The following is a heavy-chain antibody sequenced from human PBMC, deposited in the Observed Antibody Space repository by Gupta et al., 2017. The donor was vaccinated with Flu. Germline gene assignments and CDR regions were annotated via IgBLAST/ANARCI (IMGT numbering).Heavy chain of an antibody. Sequence: EVQLVESGGGLVQPGGSLRLSCEASVFTFSRYSMNWVRQAPGKGLEWVSYISSSSSTIYYADSVKGRFTISRDNAKNSLYLQMNSLRAEDTAVYYCQSGMVMGLDYWGQGTLVTVSS. J-gene: IGHJ4*02. CDR2: ISSSSSTI. D-gene: IGHD3-10*01. CDR3: QSGMVMGLDY. V-gene: IGHV3-48*01. CDR1: VFTFSRYS.